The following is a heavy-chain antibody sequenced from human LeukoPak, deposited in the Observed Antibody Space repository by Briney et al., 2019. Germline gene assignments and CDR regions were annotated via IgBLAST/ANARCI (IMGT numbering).Heavy chain of an antibody. D-gene: IGHD3-16*01. J-gene: IGHJ4*02. CDR1: GVSISDYY. CDR3: ARDDVWGSLDY. CDR2: IYYSGST. Sequence: SETLSLTCTVSGVSISDYYWSWIRQPPGKGLEWIGYIYYSGSTNYNPSLKSRVTISADTSKNQFSLKLSSVTAADTAVYYCARDDVWGSLDYWGQGTLVTVSS. V-gene: IGHV4-59*01.